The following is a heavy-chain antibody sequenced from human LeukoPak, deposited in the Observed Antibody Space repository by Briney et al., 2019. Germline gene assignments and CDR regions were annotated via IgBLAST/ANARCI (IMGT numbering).Heavy chain of an antibody. J-gene: IGHJ4*02. D-gene: IGHD3-22*01. CDR1: GFTFSSYS. CDR3: ARTGDTMIVVGGGFDY. CDR2: ISSSSSYM. Sequence: GGSLRLSCAASGFTFSSYSMNWVRQAPGKGLEWVSSISSSSSYMYYADSVKGRFTISRDNAKNSLYLQMNSLRAEDTAVYYCARTGDTMIVVGGGFDYWGQGTLVTVSS. V-gene: IGHV3-21*01.